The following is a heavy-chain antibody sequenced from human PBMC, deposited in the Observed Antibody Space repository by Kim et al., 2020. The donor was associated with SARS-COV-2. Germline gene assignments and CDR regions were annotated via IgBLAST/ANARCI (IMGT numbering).Heavy chain of an antibody. D-gene: IGHD2-15*01. V-gene: IGHV4-34*01. CDR2: INHSGST. CDR1: GGPFSDYY. J-gene: IGHJ3*02. Sequence: SETLSLTCAVYGGPFSDYYWSWIRQPPGKGLEWIGEINHSGSTNYNPSLKSRVTISVDTSKNQFSLKLSSVTAADTAVYYCASSLQYCSGGSCYPRGNAFDIWGQGTVVTVSS. CDR3: ASSLQYCSGGSCYPRGNAFDI.